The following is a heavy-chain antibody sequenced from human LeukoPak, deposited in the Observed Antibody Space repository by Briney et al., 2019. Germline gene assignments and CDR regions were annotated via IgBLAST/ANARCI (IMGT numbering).Heavy chain of an antibody. V-gene: IGHV3-48*03. CDR1: GFTFSNYE. CDR3: ARTYYYESSGYDYFDY. Sequence: GGSLRLSCAASGFTFSNYEMNWVRQAPGKGLEWVLYITSSGSSMYYADSVKGRFTISRDNAKNSLYLQMNSLRAGDTAVYYCARTYYYESSGYDYFDYWGQGTLVTVSS. CDR2: ITSSGSSM. D-gene: IGHD3-22*01. J-gene: IGHJ4*02.